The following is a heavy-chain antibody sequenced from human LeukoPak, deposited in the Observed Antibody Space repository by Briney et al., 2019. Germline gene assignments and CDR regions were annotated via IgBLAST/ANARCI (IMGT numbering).Heavy chain of an antibody. V-gene: IGHV1-46*01. CDR3: ARGRLAAAGTNFQH. CDR1: GYTFTSYY. CDR2: IKPTGGST. D-gene: IGHD6-13*01. Sequence: ASVKVSCKASGYTFTSYYMHWVRQAPGQGLEWMGIIKPTGGSTSYAQKFQGRVTMTRDTSTSTAYMELSSLRSEDRAVYYCARGRLAAAGTNFQHWGQGTLVTVSS. J-gene: IGHJ1*01.